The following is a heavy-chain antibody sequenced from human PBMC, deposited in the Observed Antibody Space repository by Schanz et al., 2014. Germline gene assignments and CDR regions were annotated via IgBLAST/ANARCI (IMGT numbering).Heavy chain of an antibody. CDR1: GFSFSVSW. CDR3: TRDRAYHSFDY. D-gene: IGHD1-26*01. J-gene: IGHJ4*02. Sequence: VQLVESGGGVVQPGRSLRLSCAASGFSFSVSWMNWVRQAPGKGLEWVATIKEDGSQKYYLDSVKGRFTISRDNARNSLYLQMTSLRAEDTALYYCTRDRAYHSFDYWGQGTLVTVSS. CDR2: IKEDGSQK. V-gene: IGHV3-7*01.